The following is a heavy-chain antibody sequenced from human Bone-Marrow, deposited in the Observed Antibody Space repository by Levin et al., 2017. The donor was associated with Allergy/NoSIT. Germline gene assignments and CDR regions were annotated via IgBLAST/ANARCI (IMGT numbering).Heavy chain of an antibody. J-gene: IGHJ4*02. Sequence: GGSLRLSCAVSGVTFSSSHMNWIRQAPGKGLEWVSYISATGIINYADSVKGRFTTSRDNAKNSVILQMNSLRHEDTAVYYCARRGDSNGAFEYWGQGTLVLVSS. CDR1: GVTFSSSH. CDR2: ISATGII. V-gene: IGHV3-69-1*02. CDR3: ARRGDSNGAFEY. D-gene: IGHD4-11*01.